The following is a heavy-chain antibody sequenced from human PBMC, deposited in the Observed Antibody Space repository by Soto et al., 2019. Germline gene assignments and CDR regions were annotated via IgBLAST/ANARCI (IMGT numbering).Heavy chain of an antibody. CDR2: ISYDGSDE. CDR3: AREKTYPSGYFDY. J-gene: IGHJ4*02. Sequence: GGSLRLSCAASGFTFRTYGMHWVRQAPGKGLEWVAVISYDGSDEYYADSVKGRFTISRDNSKNTLYLQMNSLRAEDTAVYYCAREKTYPSGYFDYWGQGTLVTVSS. V-gene: IGHV3-30*03. CDR1: GFTFRTYG. D-gene: IGHD2-2*01.